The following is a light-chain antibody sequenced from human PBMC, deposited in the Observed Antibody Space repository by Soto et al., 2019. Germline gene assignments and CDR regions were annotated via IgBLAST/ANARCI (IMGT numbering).Light chain of an antibody. CDR2: EVN. Sequence: QSVLTQPASVSGSPGQSIIISCGGTSSDVGAYIYVSWYQQFPGKAPKLILYEVNNRPSGVSNRFSGSKSGTTASLTISGLQPEDEADYYCSAYSDIDTKVFGTGTKVTVL. CDR3: SAYSDIDTKV. V-gene: IGLV2-14*03. J-gene: IGLJ1*01. CDR1: SSDVGAYIY.